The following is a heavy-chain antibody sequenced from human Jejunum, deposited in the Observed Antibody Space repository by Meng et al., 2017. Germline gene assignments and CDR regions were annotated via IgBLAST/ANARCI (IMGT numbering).Heavy chain of an antibody. V-gene: IGHV5-51*01. CDR2: ISPAVSDD. D-gene: IGHD1-1*01. CDR3: ARVKTSRDPFNH. Sequence: GESLKISCKASGYSFSNYWIGWVRQKPGKGLEWMGIISPAVSDDRYNPSFQGQVTISADTSINTAYLHWSSLKASDIAMYYCARVKTSRDPFNHWGQGPLVPVSS. J-gene: IGHJ4*02. CDR1: GYSFSNYW.